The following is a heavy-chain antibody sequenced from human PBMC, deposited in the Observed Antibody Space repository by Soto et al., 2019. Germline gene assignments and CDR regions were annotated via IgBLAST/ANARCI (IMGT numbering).Heavy chain of an antibody. CDR2: IIPIFGTA. D-gene: IGHD6-13*01. Sequence: SVKVSCKASGGTFSSYAISWVRQAPGQGLEWMGGIIPIFGTANYAQKFQGRVTITADESTSTAYMELSSLRSEDTAVYYCARDLAEAGPDAFDIWGQGTMVTVSS. CDR3: ARDLAEAGPDAFDI. CDR1: GGTFSSYA. V-gene: IGHV1-69*13. J-gene: IGHJ3*02.